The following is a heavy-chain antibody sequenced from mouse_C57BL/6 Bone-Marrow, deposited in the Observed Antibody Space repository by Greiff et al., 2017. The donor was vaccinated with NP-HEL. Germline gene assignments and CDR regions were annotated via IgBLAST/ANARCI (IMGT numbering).Heavy chain of an antibody. V-gene: IGHV1-69*01. J-gene: IGHJ4*01. CDR3: SRFDYDVRAMDY. D-gene: IGHD2-4*01. Sequence: VQLQQPGAELVMPGASVKLSCKASGYTFTSYWMHWVKQRPGQGLEWIGEIDPSDSYTNYNQKFKGKSTLTVDKSSSTAYVQLSSLTSEDSAVYYCSRFDYDVRAMDYWGQGTSVTVSS. CDR1: GYTFTSYW. CDR2: IDPSDSYT.